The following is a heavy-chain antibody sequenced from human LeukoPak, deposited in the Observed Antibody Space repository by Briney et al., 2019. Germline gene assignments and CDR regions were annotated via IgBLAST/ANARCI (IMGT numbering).Heavy chain of an antibody. CDR2: ISYDGSNK. CDR3: AKESLEYYYGSGSYPDY. Sequence: PGRSLRLSCAASGFTFSSYGMHWVRQAPGEGLEWVAVISYDGSNKYYADSVKGRFTISRDNSKNTLYLQMNSLRAEDTAVYYCAKESLEYYYGSGSYPDYWGQGTLVTVSS. CDR1: GFTFSSYG. D-gene: IGHD3-10*01. V-gene: IGHV3-30*18. J-gene: IGHJ4*02.